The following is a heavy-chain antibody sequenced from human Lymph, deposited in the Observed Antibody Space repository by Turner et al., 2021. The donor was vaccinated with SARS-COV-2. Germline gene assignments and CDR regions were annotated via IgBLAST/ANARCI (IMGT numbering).Heavy chain of an antibody. D-gene: IGHD3-3*01. CDR2: FDPEDGET. CDR3: ATGPYDFWSGPSPGYYGMDV. Sequence: QVQRVQSGAEVKKPGASVKVYCKVSGYTLSEVTMHWVRQAPGKGLEWLGGFDPEDGETIYAQKFQGRVTMTEDTSTDTAYMELSSLRSEDTAVYYCATGPYDFWSGPSPGYYGMDVWGQGTTVTVSS. J-gene: IGHJ6*02. V-gene: IGHV1-24*01. CDR1: GYTLSEVT.